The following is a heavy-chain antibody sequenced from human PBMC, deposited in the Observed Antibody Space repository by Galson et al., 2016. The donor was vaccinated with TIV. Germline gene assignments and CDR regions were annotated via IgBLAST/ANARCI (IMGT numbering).Heavy chain of an antibody. Sequence: SLRLSCAASGFTFGNYWMSWVRQAPGKRLEWVANIDKDGNEKYYVDSVKGRFTISRDNAKNTLYLQMNSLRAEDMAIFYCARLLEWTHEAFDTWGQGTMVTVSA. V-gene: IGHV3-7*01. CDR1: GFTFGNYW. D-gene: IGHD3-3*01. CDR2: IDKDGNEK. J-gene: IGHJ3*02. CDR3: ARLLEWTHEAFDT.